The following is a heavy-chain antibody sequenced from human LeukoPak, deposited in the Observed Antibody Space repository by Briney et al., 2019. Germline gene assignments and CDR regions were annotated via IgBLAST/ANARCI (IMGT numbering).Heavy chain of an antibody. V-gene: IGHV4-38-2*01. D-gene: IGHD2-2*02. J-gene: IGHJ4*02. CDR1: GYSISSGYY. CDR2: IYHSGST. CDR3: AGIPAAINY. Sequence: SETLSLTCAVSGYSISSGYYWGWIRQPPGKGLEWIGSIYHSGSTYYNPSLKSRVTISVDTSKNQFSLKLSSVTAADTAVYYCAGIPAAINYWGQGTLVTVSS.